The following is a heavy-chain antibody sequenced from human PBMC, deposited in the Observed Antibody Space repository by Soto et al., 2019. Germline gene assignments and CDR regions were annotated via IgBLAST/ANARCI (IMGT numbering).Heavy chain of an antibody. CDR2: IYHSGST. D-gene: IGHD5-12*01. J-gene: IGHJ4*02. CDR3: AAGGGLPRYY. V-gene: IGHV4-30-2*01. CDR1: GGSISSGGYS. Sequence: QRQLQESGSGLGKPSQTLSLTCAVSGGSISSGGYSGGGIRQPPGKGLEWIGYIYHSGSTYYNPSLTSRVTISVDRSKNQFSLKLSSVTAADTAVYYCAAGGGLPRYYWGQGTLVTVSS.